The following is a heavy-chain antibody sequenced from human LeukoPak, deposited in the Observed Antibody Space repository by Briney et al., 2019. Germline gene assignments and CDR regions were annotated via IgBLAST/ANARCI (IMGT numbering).Heavy chain of an antibody. D-gene: IGHD2-21*01. V-gene: IGHV3-23*01. CDR1: GFTFSNYA. Sequence: GGSLRLSCVASGFTFSNYAMTWVRQAPGKGLEWVSAISGSDGSTYYSDSVTGRFTISRDNSKNTLYLQMTSLRTDDTAVYYCARRSWGLSGYYYYYYMDVWGNGTTVTVSS. J-gene: IGHJ6*03. CDR3: ARRSWGLSGYYYYYYMDV. CDR2: ISGSDGST.